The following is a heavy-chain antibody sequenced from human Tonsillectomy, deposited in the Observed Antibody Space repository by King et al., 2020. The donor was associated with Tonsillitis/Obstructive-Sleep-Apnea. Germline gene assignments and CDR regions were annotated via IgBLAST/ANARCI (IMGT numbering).Heavy chain of an antibody. Sequence: EEQLVQSGAEVREPGESLKISCKASGYTFTNYWIGWVRQMPVTGLEWLGIIYPGNSDTTYSPSFQGQVPISTDRSISPAYLQWGRLKASDTAIYYCARLGAQGAFVNNWFDPWGQGTLVTVSS. V-gene: IGHV5-51*01. CDR1: GYTFTNYW. CDR2: IYPGNSDT. CDR3: ARLGAQGAFVNNWFDP. D-gene: IGHD3-16*01. J-gene: IGHJ5*02.